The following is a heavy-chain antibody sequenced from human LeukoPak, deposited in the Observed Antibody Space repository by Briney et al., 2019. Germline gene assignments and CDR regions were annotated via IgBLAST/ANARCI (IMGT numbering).Heavy chain of an antibody. J-gene: IGHJ4*02. Sequence: PSQTLSLTCTVSGGSISSGSYYWSWIRQPARKGLEWIGRIYTSGSTNYNPSLKSRVTISVDTSKNQFSLKLSSVTAADTAVYYCASTVVKGVGFDYWGQGTLVTVSS. V-gene: IGHV4-61*02. CDR3: ASTVVKGVGFDY. D-gene: IGHD4-23*01. CDR2: IYTSGST. CDR1: GGSISSGSYY.